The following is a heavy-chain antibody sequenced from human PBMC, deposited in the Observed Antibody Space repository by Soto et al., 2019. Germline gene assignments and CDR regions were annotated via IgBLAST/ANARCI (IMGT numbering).Heavy chain of an antibody. V-gene: IGHV4-59*01. CDR2: IYYSGST. CDR3: ARVSRAAAGNYYYYGMAV. Sequence: SETLSLTCTVSGGSISSYYWSWIRQPPGKGLEWIGYIYYSGSTNYNPSLKSRVTISVDTSKNQFSLKLSSVTAADTAVYYCARVSRAAAGNYYYYGMAVWAQGTTVTVS. J-gene: IGHJ6*02. CDR1: GGSISSYY. D-gene: IGHD6-13*01.